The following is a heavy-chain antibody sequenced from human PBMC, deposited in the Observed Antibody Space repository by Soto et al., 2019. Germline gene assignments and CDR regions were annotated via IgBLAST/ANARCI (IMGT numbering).Heavy chain of an antibody. Sequence: EVQLLESGGGLVQPGGSLRLSCAASGFTFGSYAMIWVRQAPGKGLGWVSTISSSGDSTYYADSVKGRFTVSRDNSMNTLYMQMNSLRAEDTAVYYCAKSDTALSYGFDPWGQGTVVTVSS. CDR3: AKSDTALSYGFDP. V-gene: IGHV3-23*01. CDR1: GFTFGSYA. D-gene: IGHD5-18*01. CDR2: ISSSGDST. J-gene: IGHJ5*02.